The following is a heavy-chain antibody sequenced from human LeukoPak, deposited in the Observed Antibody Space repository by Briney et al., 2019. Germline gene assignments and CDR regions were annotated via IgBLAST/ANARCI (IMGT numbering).Heavy chain of an antibody. Sequence: ASVKVSCKASGYTFTGYYMHWVRQAPGQGLEWMGRINPNSGGTNYAQKFQGRVTMTRDTSISTAYVELSRLRSDDTAVYYCARPVFWVAVAGHDAFDIWGQGTMVTVSS. D-gene: IGHD6-19*01. CDR2: INPNSGGT. V-gene: IGHV1-2*06. J-gene: IGHJ3*02. CDR1: GYTFTGYY. CDR3: ARPVFWVAVAGHDAFDI.